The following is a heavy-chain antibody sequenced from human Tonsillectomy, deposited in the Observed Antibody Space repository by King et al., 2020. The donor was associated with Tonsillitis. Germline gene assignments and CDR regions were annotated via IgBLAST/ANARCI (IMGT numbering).Heavy chain of an antibody. J-gene: IGHJ6*02. CDR3: ARDSWEGYYGMDV. D-gene: IGHD1-26*01. CDR2: MYSGDTT. Sequence: VQLVESGGGLIQPGGSLRLSCAASGFTVSSNFMSWVRQAPGKGLEWVSVMYSGDTTYYADSVRGRFTISRDNSKNTLYLQMNSLRAEDTAIYYCARDSWEGYYGMDVWGQGTTVTVSS. V-gene: IGHV3-53*01. CDR1: GFTVSSNF.